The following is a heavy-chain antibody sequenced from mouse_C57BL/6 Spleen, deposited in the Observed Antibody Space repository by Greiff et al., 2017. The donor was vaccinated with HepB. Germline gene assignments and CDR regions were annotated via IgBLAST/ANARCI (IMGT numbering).Heavy chain of an antibody. CDR2: IDPSDSYT. V-gene: IGHV1-50*01. CDR3: IYYGHAMDY. J-gene: IGHJ4*01. Sequence: QVQLKQPGAELVKPGASVKLSCKASGYTFTSYWMQWVKQRPGQGLEWIGEIDPSDSYTNYNQKFKGKATLTVDTSSSTAYMQLSSLTSEDSAVYYCIYYGHAMDYWGQGTSVTVSS. D-gene: IGHD2-1*01. CDR1: GYTFTSYW.